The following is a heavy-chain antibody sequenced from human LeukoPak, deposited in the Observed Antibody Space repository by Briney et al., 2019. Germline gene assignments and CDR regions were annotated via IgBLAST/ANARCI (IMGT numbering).Heavy chain of an antibody. CDR2: ISGSGGNT. Sequence: GGSLRLSCAASGFTVSSNYMSWVRQAPGKGLEWVSAISGSGGNTFSADSVKGRFTISRDNSNNTLFLQMNSLRAEDTAVYYCAKNIRQLGNYYYYMDVWGTGTTVTVSS. CDR3: AKNIRQLGNYYYYMDV. V-gene: IGHV3-23*01. J-gene: IGHJ6*03. CDR1: GFTVSSNY. D-gene: IGHD7-27*01.